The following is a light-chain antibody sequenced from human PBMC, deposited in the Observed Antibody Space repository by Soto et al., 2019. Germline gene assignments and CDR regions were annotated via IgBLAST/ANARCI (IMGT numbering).Light chain of an antibody. CDR3: QQYNEWPPFT. CDR2: AAS. Sequence: IVMPQSPPTLSVSAGERSSLSFISSPSVRSNLAWDQQKPSQAPRLVIYAASTRATGIPDRFSGSVSGTEFTLTISSLQSEDFAVYYCQQYNEWPPFTFGQGTRLEI. J-gene: IGKJ5*01. CDR1: PSVRSN. V-gene: IGKV3-15*01.